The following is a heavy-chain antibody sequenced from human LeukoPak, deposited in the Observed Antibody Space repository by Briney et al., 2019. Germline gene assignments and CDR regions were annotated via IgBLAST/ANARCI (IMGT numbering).Heavy chain of an antibody. D-gene: IGHD7-27*01. Sequence: GGSLRLSCEASGFTLNNAWMSWVRLAPGKGLEWVSIIGRGGGGIHYTDSVRGRFTISRDDSKNTLYLQMNSLRAEDTALYYCAHDPNWEMDYWGQGVLVTVSS. CDR3: AHDPNWEMDY. J-gene: IGHJ4*02. CDR2: IGRGGGGI. CDR1: GFTLNNAW. V-gene: IGHV3-23*01.